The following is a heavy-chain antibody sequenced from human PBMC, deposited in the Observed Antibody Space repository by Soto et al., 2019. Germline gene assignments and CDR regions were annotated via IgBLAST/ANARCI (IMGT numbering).Heavy chain of an antibody. CDR1: GYTFTSYA. J-gene: IGHJ4*02. V-gene: IGHV1-3*05. Sequence: QVQLVQSGAEEKKPGASVKVSCKASGYTFTSYAMHGLSQAPGQRLEWMGWINAGNGNTKYSQKFQGRVTITRDTSASTAYMERSRLRSEDTAVYYCARGSGWYPPFDYWGQGALVTVA. CDR3: ARGSGWYPPFDY. D-gene: IGHD6-19*01. CDR2: INAGNGNT.